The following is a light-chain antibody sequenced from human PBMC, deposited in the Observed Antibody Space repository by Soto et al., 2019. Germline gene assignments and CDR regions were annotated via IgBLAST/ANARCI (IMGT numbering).Light chain of an antibody. CDR1: QSVGSTY. CDR3: HQYGSSPGT. J-gene: IGKJ1*01. V-gene: IGKV3-20*01. Sequence: EIVLTQSPGTLSLSPGERATLSCRASQSVGSTYLAWYQQKPGQAPRLLIYGASTRATGIPDRFSGSGSGTDFTLTISRLGPEDFAVYYCHQYGSSPGTFGQGTKVEIK. CDR2: GAS.